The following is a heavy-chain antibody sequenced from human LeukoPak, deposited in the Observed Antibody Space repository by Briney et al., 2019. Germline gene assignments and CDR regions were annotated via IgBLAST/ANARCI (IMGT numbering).Heavy chain of an antibody. J-gene: IGHJ4*02. CDR3: ASLRYCSSTSCYTGRPVGY. D-gene: IGHD2-2*02. CDR1: GCSISSGYY. V-gene: IGHV4-38-2*02. CDR2: IYHSGST. Sequence: SETLSLTCTVSGCSISSGYYWGWIRQPPGKGLEWIGSIYHSGSTYYNPSLKSRVTISVDTPKNQFSLKLSSVTAADTAVYYCASLRYCSSTSCYTGRPVGYWGQGTLVTVSS.